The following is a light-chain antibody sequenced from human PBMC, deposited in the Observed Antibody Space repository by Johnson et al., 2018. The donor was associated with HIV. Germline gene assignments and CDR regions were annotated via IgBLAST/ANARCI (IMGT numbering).Light chain of an antibody. CDR1: SSNIGNND. V-gene: IGLV1-51*01. Sequence: QSVLTQPPSVSAAPGQKVTISCSGSSSNIGNNDVSWYQQLPRTAPKLLIYDNDKRPSGIPDRFSGSKSGTSATLGVTGLQTGDEADYFCGTWDTSLSVYVFGTGTKVTVL. CDR2: DND. J-gene: IGLJ1*01. CDR3: GTWDTSLSVYV.